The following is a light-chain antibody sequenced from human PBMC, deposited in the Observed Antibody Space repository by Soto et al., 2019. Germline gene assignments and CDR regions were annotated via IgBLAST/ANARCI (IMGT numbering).Light chain of an antibody. CDR1: QSVSGY. Sequence: IVMTQSPCTAAVFPGETVTHSCRASQSVSGYLDWFHQKPGQAPRLVLLRIFTRAIGVPARFSGSGSETDFTLTISGLQSEDSGVYYCLQHYSCPWTFGQGTKVEIK. CDR2: RIF. J-gene: IGKJ1*01. CDR3: LQHYSCPWT. V-gene: IGKV3-15*01.